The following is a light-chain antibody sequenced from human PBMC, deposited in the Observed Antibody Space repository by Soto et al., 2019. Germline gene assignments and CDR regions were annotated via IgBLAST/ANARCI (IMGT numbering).Light chain of an antibody. CDR3: QHHDSSFFVT. CDR2: GAS. CDR1: QSGDSSD. J-gene: IGKJ3*01. V-gene: IGKV3-20*01. Sequence: ESVLTQSPGTLSVSPGERATLSCRASQSGDSSDLAWFQQKPGQAPRLLIYGASRRATGIPDRFSGIGSGTEFTLTISRLEPEDSAVYYCQHHDSSFFVTFGPGNKVDI.